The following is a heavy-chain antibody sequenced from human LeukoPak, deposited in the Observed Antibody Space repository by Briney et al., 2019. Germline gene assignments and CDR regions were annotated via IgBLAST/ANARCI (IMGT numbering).Heavy chain of an antibody. CDR2: IYHSGST. V-gene: IGHV4-38-2*02. CDR1: VYSISSGYY. D-gene: IGHD2-15*01. Sequence: SETLSLTCTVSVYSISSGYYWGWIRQPPGKGLEWIGSIYHSGSTYYNPSLKSRVTISVDTSKNQFSLKLSSVTAADTAVYYCARDLLLQDPPYYYYYMDVWGKGTTVTVSS. J-gene: IGHJ6*03. CDR3: ARDLLLQDPPYYYYYMDV.